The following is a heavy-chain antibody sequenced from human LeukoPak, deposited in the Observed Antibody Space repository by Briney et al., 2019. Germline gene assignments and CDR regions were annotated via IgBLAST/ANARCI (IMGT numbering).Heavy chain of an antibody. J-gene: IGHJ5*02. CDR3: ARIYGAMALGGFDP. V-gene: IGHV3-21*01. D-gene: IGHD5-18*01. CDR2: ISSSSSYI. CDR1: GFTFSSYS. Sequence: GSLRLSCAASGFTFSSYSMNWVRQAPGEGLEWVSSISSSSSYIYYADSVKGRFTISRDNAKNSLYLQMNSLRAEDTAVYYCARIYGAMALGGFDPWGQGTLVTVSS.